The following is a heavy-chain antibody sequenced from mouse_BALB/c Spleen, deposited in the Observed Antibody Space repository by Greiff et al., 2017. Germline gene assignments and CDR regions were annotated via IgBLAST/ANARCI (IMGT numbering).Heavy chain of an antibody. CDR2: ISSGSSTI. CDR1: GFTFSSFG. V-gene: IGHV5-17*02. CDR3: AKSGYYGSSSFAY. D-gene: IGHD1-1*01. J-gene: IGHJ3*01. Sequence: EVKVVESGGGLVQPGGSRKLSCAASGFTFSSFGMHWVRQAPEKGLEWVAYISSGSSTIYYADTVKGRFTISRDNPKNTLSLQMTSLRSEDTAMYYCAKSGYYGSSSFAYWGQGTLVTVSA.